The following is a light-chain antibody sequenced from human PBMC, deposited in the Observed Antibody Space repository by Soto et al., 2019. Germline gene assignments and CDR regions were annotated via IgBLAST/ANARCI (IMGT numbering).Light chain of an antibody. J-gene: IGKJ1*01. V-gene: IGKV3-20*01. CDR3: QQYGTSPRT. CDR2: AAS. Sequence: EIVLTQSPGTLSLSAGESATLSCRASQSVSSSYLAWYQQKPGQAPRPLIYAASSRATGIPDRVSGRGSGTDFTLTISRLEPEDFAVYYCQQYGTSPRTFGQGTKVDIK. CDR1: QSVSSSY.